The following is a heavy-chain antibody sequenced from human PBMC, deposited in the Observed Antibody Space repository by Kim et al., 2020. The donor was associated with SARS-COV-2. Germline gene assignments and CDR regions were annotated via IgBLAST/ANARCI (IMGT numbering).Heavy chain of an antibody. D-gene: IGHD3-10*01. J-gene: IGHJ6*02. Sequence: GGSLRLSCAASGFTFSSYAMSWVRQAPGKGLEWVSAISGSCGSTYYADSVKGRFTISRDNSKNTLYLQMNSLRAEDTAVYYCAKGDMVRGVITPPLYYYGMDVWGQGTTVTVS. CDR3: AKGDMVRGVITPPLYYYGMDV. CDR2: ISGSCGST. CDR1: GFTFSSYA. V-gene: IGHV3-23*01.